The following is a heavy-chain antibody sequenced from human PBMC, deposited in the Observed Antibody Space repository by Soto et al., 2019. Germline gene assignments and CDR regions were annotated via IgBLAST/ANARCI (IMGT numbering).Heavy chain of an antibody. V-gene: IGHV3-74*01. J-gene: IGHJ4*02. CDR1: GFTFSSYY. D-gene: IGHD4-17*01. CDR3: ARGYYGDPPALDY. Sequence: EVQLVESGGGLVQPGGSLRLSCAASGFTFSSYYMHWVRQAPGKGLVWISRIKTDGSFSSYADSVKGRFTISRDNAKYTLFLQMNSLRDDDTAVYYCARGYYGDPPALDYWGQGTLVSVSS. CDR2: IKTDGSFS.